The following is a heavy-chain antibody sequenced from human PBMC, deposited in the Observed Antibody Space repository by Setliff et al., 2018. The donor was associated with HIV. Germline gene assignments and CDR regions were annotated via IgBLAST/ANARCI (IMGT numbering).Heavy chain of an antibody. CDR3: AAAVAGKVVDY. V-gene: IGHV1-8*02. Sequence: ASVKVSCKAFGYTFTSYDINWVRQATGQGLEWMGWMNPNSGNTGYAQKFQGRLTMTRNTSISTAHMELSSLRSEDTAVYYCAAAVAGKVVDYWGQGTLVTVSS. J-gene: IGHJ4*02. CDR1: GYTFTSYD. CDR2: MNPNSGNT. D-gene: IGHD6-19*01.